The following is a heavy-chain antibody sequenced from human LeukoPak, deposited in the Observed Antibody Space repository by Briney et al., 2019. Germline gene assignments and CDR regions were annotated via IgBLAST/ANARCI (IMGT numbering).Heavy chain of an antibody. J-gene: IGHJ5*02. D-gene: IGHD3-10*01. V-gene: IGHV4-34*01. CDR1: GGSFSGYY. Sequence: PSETLSLTCAVYGGSFSGYYWSWIRQSPGKGLQWVAEINHSGSTNYNPSLKSRVTISVDTSKNQFSLKLSSVTAADTAVYYCATRKTVPGLLWFGDDWFDPWGQGTLVTVSS. CDR3: ATRKTVPGLLWFGDDWFDP. CDR2: INHSGST.